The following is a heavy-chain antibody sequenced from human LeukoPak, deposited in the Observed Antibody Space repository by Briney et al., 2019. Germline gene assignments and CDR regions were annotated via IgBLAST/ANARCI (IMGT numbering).Heavy chain of an antibody. CDR1: GGSISSSSYY. D-gene: IGHD6-13*01. Sequence: SETLSLTCTVSGGSISSSSYYWSWIRQPPGKGLEWIGYIYYSGSTNYNPSLKSRVTISVDTSKNQFSLKLSSVTAADTAVYYCARAGAAAGTLRGYYYYGMDVRGQRTTVTVSS. J-gene: IGHJ6*02. CDR2: IYYSGST. V-gene: IGHV4-61*01. CDR3: ARAGAAAGTLRGYYYYGMDV.